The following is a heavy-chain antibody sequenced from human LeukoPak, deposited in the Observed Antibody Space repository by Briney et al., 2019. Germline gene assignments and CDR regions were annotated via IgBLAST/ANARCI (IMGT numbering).Heavy chain of an antibody. J-gene: IGHJ4*02. CDR1: GGSFSGYY. V-gene: IGHV4-34*01. CDR2: INHSGST. D-gene: IGHD6-13*01. CDR3: ARHPKKFFPIAAAGTYRGNYFDY. Sequence: SETLSLTCAVYGGSFSGYYWSWIRQPPGKGLEWIGEINHSGSTNYNPSLKSRVTISVDTSKNQFSLKLSSVTAADTAVYYCARHPKKFFPIAAAGTYRGNYFDYWGQGTLVTVSS.